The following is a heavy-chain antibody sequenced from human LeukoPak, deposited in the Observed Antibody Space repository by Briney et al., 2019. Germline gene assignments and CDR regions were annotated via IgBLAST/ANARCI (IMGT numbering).Heavy chain of an antibody. D-gene: IGHD4-17*01. CDR3: ASPMTTDAFDI. CDR2: ISWNSGSI. J-gene: IGHJ3*02. CDR1: GFTFDDYA. Sequence: QSGGSLRLSCAASGFTFDDYAMHWVRQAPGQGLEWVSGISWNSGSIGYADSVKGRFTISRDNAKNSLYLQMNSLRAEDTALYYCASPMTTDAFDIWGQGTMVTVYS. V-gene: IGHV3-9*01.